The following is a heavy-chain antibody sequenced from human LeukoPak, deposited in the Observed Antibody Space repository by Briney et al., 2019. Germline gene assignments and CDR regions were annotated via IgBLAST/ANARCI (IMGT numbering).Heavy chain of an antibody. J-gene: IGHJ6*03. CDR3: ARDHLQNDFWSGGMDV. D-gene: IGHD3-3*01. V-gene: IGHV3-30*03. CDR1: GFPFGSYG. Sequence: GGSLRLSCVASGFPFGSYGIHWVRQAPGKGLEGVAVISHEGSYQNYADSVKGRFTISRDNAKNTLYLQMNSLRAEDTAVYYCARDHLQNDFWSGGMDVWGKGTTVTVSS. CDR2: ISHEGSYQ.